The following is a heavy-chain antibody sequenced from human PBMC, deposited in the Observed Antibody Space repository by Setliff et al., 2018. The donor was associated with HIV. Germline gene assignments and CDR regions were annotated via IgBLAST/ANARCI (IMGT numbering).Heavy chain of an antibody. Sequence: SETLSLTCAVSGGSFSGNFWTWIRQAPGKGLEWIGEIHHTGRTDYNPSLKGRVTISVDTSKSQFTLRLHSVTAADTAVYYCAIAPLESMMTTANYFDSWGQGTLVTVSS. CDR2: IHHTGRT. V-gene: IGHV4-34*01. CDR3: AIAPLESMMTTANYFDS. D-gene: IGHD4-17*01. CDR1: GGSFSGNF. J-gene: IGHJ4*02.